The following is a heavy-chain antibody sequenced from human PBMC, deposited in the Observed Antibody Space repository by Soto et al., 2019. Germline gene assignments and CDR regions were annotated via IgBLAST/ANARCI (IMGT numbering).Heavy chain of an antibody. CDR1: GYTFTSYG. J-gene: IGHJ4*02. V-gene: IGHV1-18*01. Sequence: ASVKVSCKASGYTFTSYGISWVLQAPGQGLEWMGWISAYNGNTNYAQKLQGRVTMTTDTSTSTAYMELRSLRSDDTAVYYCARGYGYCSGGSCHSGWVDYWGQGTLVTVSS. CDR2: ISAYNGNT. CDR3: ARGYGYCSGGSCHSGWVDY. D-gene: IGHD2-15*01.